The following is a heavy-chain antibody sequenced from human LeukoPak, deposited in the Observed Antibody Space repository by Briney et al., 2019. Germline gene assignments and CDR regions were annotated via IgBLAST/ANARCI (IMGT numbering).Heavy chain of an antibody. CDR2: ISGSGGST. CDR3: AKDRADIVVVPAAILGY. J-gene: IGHJ4*02. V-gene: IGHV3-23*01. Sequence: GGSLRLSCAASGFTFSSYAMSWVRQAPGKGLEWVSAISGSGGSTYYADSVKGRFTISRDNSKSTLYLQMNSLRAEDTAVYYCAKDRADIVVVPAAILGYWGQGTLVTVSS. CDR1: GFTFSSYA. D-gene: IGHD2-2*02.